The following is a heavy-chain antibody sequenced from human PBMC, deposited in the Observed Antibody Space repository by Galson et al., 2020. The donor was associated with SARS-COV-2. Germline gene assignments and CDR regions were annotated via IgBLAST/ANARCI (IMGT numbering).Heavy chain of an antibody. J-gene: IGHJ4*02. CDR1: GFTFSAYT. V-gene: IGHV3-30-3*01. Sequence: GGSLRLSCEASGFTFSAYTMNWVRQTPGKGLEWEALISFDGSDTYYADSVKGRFTISRDNSKNTLYLQINSLRPEDTAVYYCARGPRYSVSWYMRGFFDYWGRGTQVTVSS. CDR3: ARGPRYSVSWYMRGFFDY. D-gene: IGHD5-12*01. CDR2: ISFDGSDT.